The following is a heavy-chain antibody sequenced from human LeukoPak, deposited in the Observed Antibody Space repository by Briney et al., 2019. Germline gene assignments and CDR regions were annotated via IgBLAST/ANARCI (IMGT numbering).Heavy chain of an antibody. CDR2: ISSSSSTI. Sequence: PGGSLRLSCAASGFTFSSYSMNWVRQAPGKGLEWVSYISSSSSTIYYADSVKGRFTISRDNSKNTLYLQMNSLRAEDTAVYYCARDPEVVRGGYWGQGTLVTVSS. J-gene: IGHJ4*02. D-gene: IGHD3-10*01. CDR3: ARDPEVVRGGY. V-gene: IGHV3-48*01. CDR1: GFTFSSYS.